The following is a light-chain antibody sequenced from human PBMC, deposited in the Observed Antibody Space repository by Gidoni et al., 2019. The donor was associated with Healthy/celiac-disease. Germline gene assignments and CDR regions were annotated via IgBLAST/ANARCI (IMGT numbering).Light chain of an antibody. CDR3: QQRSNWPPWT. V-gene: IGKV3-11*01. J-gene: IGKJ1*01. CDR2: DAS. Sequence: EIVLTQSPATLSLSPGERATLSCWASQSVSSYVAWYQQKPGQAPRLLIYDASNRATGIPAMFSGSGSGTDFTLTISSLEPEDFAVYYCQQRSNWPPWTFGQGTKVEIK. CDR1: QSVSSY.